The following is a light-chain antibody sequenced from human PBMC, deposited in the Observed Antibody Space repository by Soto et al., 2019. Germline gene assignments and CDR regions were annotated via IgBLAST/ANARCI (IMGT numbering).Light chain of an antibody. CDR3: QQSYSVPWT. CDR2: TAS. CDR1: QPVYTY. J-gene: IGKJ1*01. V-gene: IGKV1-39*01. Sequence: DIQMAQSPASLSASVGDTVIITCRASQPVYTYLNWYQHKSGEAPKLLISTASSFQTGVPSRFSGSASGTESTLTISGLQTDDFATYYCQQSYSVPWTFGLGNKVDI.